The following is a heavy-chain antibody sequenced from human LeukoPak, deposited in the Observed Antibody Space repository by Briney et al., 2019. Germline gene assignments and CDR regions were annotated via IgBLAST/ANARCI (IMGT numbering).Heavy chain of an antibody. V-gene: IGHV4-4*07. CDR2: IYTSGST. CDR3: ARDLFDNRGGAFDI. J-gene: IGHJ3*02. Sequence: PSETLSLTCTVSGVSISSYYWSWIRQPAGKGLEWIGRIYTSGSTNYNPSLKSRVTMSVDTSKNQFSLKLSSVTAADTAVYYCARDLFDNRGGAFDIWGQGTMVTVSS. CDR1: GVSISSYY. D-gene: IGHD2-21*01.